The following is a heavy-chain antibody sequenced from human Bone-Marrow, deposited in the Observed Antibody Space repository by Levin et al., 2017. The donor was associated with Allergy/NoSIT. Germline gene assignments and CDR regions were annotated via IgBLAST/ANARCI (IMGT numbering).Heavy chain of an antibody. V-gene: IGHV1-69*06. Sequence: SVKVSCKASGGTFNTFAVNWVRQAPGQGLEWMGGVIPLFGKPHYAQKFQGRVTITADKSTNTVYMEVTGLRSEDTAFYYCAIPYGLYDMDVWGHGTAVIVSS. CDR3: AIPYGLYDMDV. J-gene: IGHJ6*02. CDR1: GGTFNTFA. D-gene: IGHD4-17*01. CDR2: VIPLFGKP.